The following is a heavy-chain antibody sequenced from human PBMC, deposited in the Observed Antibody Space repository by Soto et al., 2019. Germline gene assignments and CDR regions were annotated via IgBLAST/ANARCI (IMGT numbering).Heavy chain of an antibody. CDR2: ISYDGSNK. CDR1: GFTFSSYG. V-gene: IGHV3-30*03. J-gene: IGHJ4*02. CDR3: ARGLTTVTTSYFDY. Sequence: QVQLVESGGGVVQPGRSLRLSCAASGFTFSSYGMHWVRQAPGTGLEWVAVISYDGSNKYYADSVKGRFTNSRDNSKNTLYVQMNSLRAEDTAVYYCARGLTTVTTSYFDYWFQGTLVTVSS. D-gene: IGHD4-17*01.